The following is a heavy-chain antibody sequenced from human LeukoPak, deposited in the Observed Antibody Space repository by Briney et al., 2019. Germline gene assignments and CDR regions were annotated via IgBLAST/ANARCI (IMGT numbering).Heavy chain of an antibody. CDR3: ARGVPQGWVHWFDP. D-gene: IGHD1-26*01. Sequence: SETLSLTCTVSGDSISSYYWNWVRQPPGKGLEWIGYIYYSGSTKYNPSLESRVTISVDTSKNQFSLKLKSVTAADTAVYYCARGVPQGWVHWFDPWGQGTLVTVSS. CDR1: GDSISSYY. J-gene: IGHJ5*02. V-gene: IGHV4-59*01. CDR2: IYYSGST.